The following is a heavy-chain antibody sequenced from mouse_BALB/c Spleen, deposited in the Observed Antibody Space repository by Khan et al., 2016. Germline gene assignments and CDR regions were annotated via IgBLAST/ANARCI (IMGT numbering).Heavy chain of an antibody. D-gene: IGHD2-14*01. V-gene: IGHV9-2-1*01. J-gene: IGHJ1*01. Sequence: QIQLVQSGPELKKPGETVKISCKASGYIFTDYSIHWVKQTPGKGLKWMGWKKTETDEPTYADDFKGRVAFSLETSATTAYLHINNLNNEDTATYFCARRVRWYFDVWGAGTAVTVSS. CDR2: KKTETDEP. CDR1: GYIFTDYS. CDR3: ARRVRWYFDV.